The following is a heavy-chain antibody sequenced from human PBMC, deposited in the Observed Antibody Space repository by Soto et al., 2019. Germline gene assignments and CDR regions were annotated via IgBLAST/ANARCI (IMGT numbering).Heavy chain of an antibody. D-gene: IGHD2-15*01. CDR1: GYTFTSYG. CDR2: IGAYNGNT. V-gene: IGHV1-18*01. Sequence: GASVKVSCKASGYTFTSYGISWVRQAPGQGLEWMGWIGAYNGNTNYAQKLQGRVTMTTDTSTSTAYMELRSLRSDDTAVYYCARDRYCSGGSCYSAQGWFDPWGQGTLVTVS. CDR3: ARDRYCSGGSCYSAQGWFDP. J-gene: IGHJ5*02.